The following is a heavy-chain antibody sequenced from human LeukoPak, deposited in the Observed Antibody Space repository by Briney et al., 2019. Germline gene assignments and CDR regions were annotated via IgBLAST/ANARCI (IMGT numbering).Heavy chain of an antibody. CDR1: GYTFATYY. Sequence: ASVKVSCKASGYTFATYYVHWVRQAPGQGPEWMGIINPSDGSPNYAQKFQGRVTMTRDTSTSTVYMELSSLRSEDTAVYYCARRGESIPVLSPWGQGTLVTVSS. V-gene: IGHV1-46*01. CDR3: ARRGESIPVLSP. J-gene: IGHJ5*02. D-gene: IGHD6-6*01. CDR2: INPSDGSP.